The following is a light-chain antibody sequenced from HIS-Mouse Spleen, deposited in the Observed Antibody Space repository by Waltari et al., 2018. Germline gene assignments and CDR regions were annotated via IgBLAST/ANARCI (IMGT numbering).Light chain of an antibody. CDR3: QQSYSTPRT. V-gene: IGKV1-39*01. Sequence: DIQMTQSPSSLSASVGDKVTITCRASQSISSYLNWSQQEPGKAPKLLIYAASSLQSGVPSRFSGSGSGTDFTLTISSLQPEDFATYYCQQSYSTPRTFGQGTKLEIK. CDR1: QSISSY. J-gene: IGKJ2*01. CDR2: AAS.